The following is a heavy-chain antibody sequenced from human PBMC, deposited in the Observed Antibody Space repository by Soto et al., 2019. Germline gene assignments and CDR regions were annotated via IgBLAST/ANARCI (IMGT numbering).Heavy chain of an antibody. J-gene: IGHJ4*02. CDR2: INAGNGNT. V-gene: IGHV1-3*05. D-gene: IGHD6-19*01. CDR3: ARAVAVAAAFDY. Sequence: QVQLVQSGAEEKKPGASVKVSCKASGYTFTGYAMHWVRQAPGQRLEWMGWINAGNGNTKYSQKFQGRVTITRDTSEVTAYMEMSSLRSEDTAVYYCARAVAVAAAFDYWGQGTLMTVSS. CDR1: GYTFTGYA.